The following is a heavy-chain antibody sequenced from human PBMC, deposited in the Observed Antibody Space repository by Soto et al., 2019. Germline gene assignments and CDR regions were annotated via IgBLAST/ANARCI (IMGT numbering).Heavy chain of an antibody. J-gene: IGHJ4*02. CDR2: ISGSGGST. CDR3: AKDYNYDSSGYYPRLGLFDY. D-gene: IGHD3-22*01. CDR1: GFTFSSYA. Sequence: GGSLRLSCAASGFTFSSYAMSWVRQAPGKGLEWVSAISGSGGSTYYADSVKGRFTISRDNSKNTLYLQMNSLRAEDTAVYYCAKDYNYDSSGYYPRLGLFDYWGQGTLVTVSS. V-gene: IGHV3-23*01.